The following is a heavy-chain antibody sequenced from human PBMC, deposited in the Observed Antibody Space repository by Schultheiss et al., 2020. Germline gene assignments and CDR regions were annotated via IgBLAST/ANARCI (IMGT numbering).Heavy chain of an antibody. Sequence: GGSLRLSCEASGFIFSDYWMSWVRQAPGKGLEWVANIRQDGSQKYYLDSVMGRFTISRDNTKNTLYLQMNSLRAEDTAVYYCAKDRGDSGYYYYYGMDVWGQGTTVTVAS. J-gene: IGHJ6*02. V-gene: IGHV3-7*04. CDR1: GFIFSDYW. D-gene: IGHD5-12*01. CDR2: IRQDGSQK. CDR3: AKDRGDSGYYYYYGMDV.